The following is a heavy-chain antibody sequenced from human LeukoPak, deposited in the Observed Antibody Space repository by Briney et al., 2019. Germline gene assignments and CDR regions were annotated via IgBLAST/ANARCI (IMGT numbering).Heavy chain of an antibody. J-gene: IGHJ6*03. CDR1: GGTFSSYA. CDR2: IIPIFGTA. CDR3: ASSRSGSYPGGDYYYYMDV. Sequence: ASVKVSCKASGGTFSSYAISWVRQAPGQGLEWMGGIIPIFGTANYAQKFQGRVTITADESTSTAYMELSSLRSEDTAVYYCASSRSGSYPGGDYYYYMDVWGKGTTVTVSS. V-gene: IGHV1-69*13. D-gene: IGHD1-26*01.